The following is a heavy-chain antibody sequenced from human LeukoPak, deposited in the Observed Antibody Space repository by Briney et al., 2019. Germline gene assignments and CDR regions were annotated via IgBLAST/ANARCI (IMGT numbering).Heavy chain of an antibody. CDR3: AKRTYSSSLDWFDP. CDR1: GFSARTTY. D-gene: IGHD6-6*01. Sequence: GGSLRLSCAASGFSARTTYMSWVRQAPGKGLEWVSVLYTGGGTDHADSVKGRFTISRDNSKNTLYLQMNSLRAEDTAVYYCAKRTYSSSLDWFDPWGQGTLVTVSS. CDR2: LYTGGGT. J-gene: IGHJ5*02. V-gene: IGHV3-53*01.